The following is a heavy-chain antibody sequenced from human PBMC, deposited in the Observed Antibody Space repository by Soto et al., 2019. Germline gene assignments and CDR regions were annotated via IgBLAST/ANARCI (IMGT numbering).Heavy chain of an antibody. J-gene: IGHJ4*02. V-gene: IGHV3-30*19. D-gene: IGHD5-18*01. Sequence: QVQLVESGGGEVQPGRSLRLSCAASGFTFSGYGMHWVRQAPGKGLEWVAVITYDGSNKYYADSVKGRFTIYRDNFKNTLYLQMNSLRPNDTALYYWANPPTAIQDNDFDYWGQGTLVTVSS. CDR2: ITYDGSNK. CDR3: ANPPTAIQDNDFDY. CDR1: GFTFSGYG.